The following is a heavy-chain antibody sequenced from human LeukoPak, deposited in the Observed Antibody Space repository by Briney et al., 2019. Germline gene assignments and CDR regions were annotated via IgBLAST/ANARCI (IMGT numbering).Heavy chain of an antibody. CDR3: ARDQKHGYTYGYPLDF. J-gene: IGHJ4*02. CDR1: GFTFNNHA. D-gene: IGHD5-18*01. Sequence: GGSLRLSCTASGFTFNNHAMTWVRLAPGKGLEWVANIKEDGSLKYYVDSVKGRFTISRDNAKNSLYLQMSSLRDEDTAVYYCARDQKHGYTYGYPLDFWGQGTLVTVSS. V-gene: IGHV3-7*01. CDR2: IKEDGSLK.